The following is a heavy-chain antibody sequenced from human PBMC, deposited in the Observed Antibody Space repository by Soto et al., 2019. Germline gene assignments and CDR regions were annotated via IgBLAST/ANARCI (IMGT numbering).Heavy chain of an antibody. CDR3: ATATMIVVVSPFDY. D-gene: IGHD3-22*01. J-gene: IGHJ4*02. V-gene: IGHV1-24*01. CDR1: GDSLTDLS. CDR2: FDPEDGET. Sequence: ASVKVSCEVSGDSLTDLSMHWVRQAPGKGLEWMGGFDPEDGETIYAQKFQGRVTMTEDTSTDTAYMELSSLRSEDTAVYYCATATMIVVVSPFDYWGQGTLVTVSS.